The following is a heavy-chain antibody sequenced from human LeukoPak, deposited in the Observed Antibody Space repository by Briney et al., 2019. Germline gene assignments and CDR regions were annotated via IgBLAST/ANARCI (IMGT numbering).Heavy chain of an antibody. CDR2: IIPILGIA. V-gene: IGHV1-69*04. CDR3: ARDPTYYYDSSGYHFDY. CDR1: GFTFSSYG. J-gene: IGHJ4*02. Sequence: GGSLRLSCAASGFTFSSYGMHWVRQAPGKGLEWMGRIIPILGIANYAQKFQGRVTITADKSTSTAYMELSSLRSEDTAVYYCARDPTYYYDSSGYHFDYWGRGTLVTVSS. D-gene: IGHD3-22*01.